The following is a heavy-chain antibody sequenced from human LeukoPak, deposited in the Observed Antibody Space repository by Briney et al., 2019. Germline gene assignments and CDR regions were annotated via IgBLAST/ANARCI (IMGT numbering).Heavy chain of an antibody. Sequence: SETLSLTCTVSGGSISSGGYYWRWIRQHPGKGLEWIGYIYYSGSTYYNPSLKSRVTISVDTSKNQFSLKLSSVTAADTAVYHCARIVVVTATSVYFDYWGQGTLVTVSS. D-gene: IGHD2-21*02. V-gene: IGHV4-31*03. CDR3: ARIVVVTATSVYFDY. CDR2: IYYSGST. J-gene: IGHJ4*02. CDR1: GGSISSGGYY.